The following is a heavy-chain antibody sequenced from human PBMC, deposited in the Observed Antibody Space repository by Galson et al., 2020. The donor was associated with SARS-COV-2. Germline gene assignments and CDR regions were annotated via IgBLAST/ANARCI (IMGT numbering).Heavy chain of an antibody. J-gene: IGHJ4*02. D-gene: IGHD5-12*01. CDR3: ARRINSGYDDY. Sequence: GGSLRLSCAASGFTFSSYGMNWVRQAPGKGLEWVSSISSSSSYIYYADSVKGRFTISRDNAKNSLYLQMNSLRVEDTAVYYCARRINSGYDDYCGQGTLVTVSS. CDR1: GFTFSSYG. CDR2: ISSSSSYI. V-gene: IGHV3-21*01.